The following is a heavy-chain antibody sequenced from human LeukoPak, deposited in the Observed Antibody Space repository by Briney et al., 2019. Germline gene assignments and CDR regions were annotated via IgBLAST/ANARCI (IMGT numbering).Heavy chain of an antibody. Sequence: SETLSLTCTVSGGSINSYYWSWIRQPAGKGLEWIGRIYSSGSTNYNPSLKSRVSMSVDTSKNQFSLKLTSVTAADTALYYCARGGKATVVTMWGQGILVTASS. J-gene: IGHJ4*02. CDR2: IYSSGST. V-gene: IGHV4-4*07. CDR1: GGSINSYY. D-gene: IGHD4-23*01. CDR3: ARGGKATVVTM.